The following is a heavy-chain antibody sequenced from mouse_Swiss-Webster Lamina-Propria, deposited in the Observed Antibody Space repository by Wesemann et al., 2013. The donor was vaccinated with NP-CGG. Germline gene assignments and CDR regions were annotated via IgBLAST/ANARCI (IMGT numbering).Heavy chain of an antibody. Sequence: LEWVAYISNGGGSTYYPDTVKGRFTISRDNAKNTLYLQMSRLKSEDTAMYYCARHEGTWFAYWGQGTLVTVSA. V-gene: IGHV5-12*01. CDR2: ISNGGGST. J-gene: IGHJ3*01. CDR3: ARHEGTWFAY.